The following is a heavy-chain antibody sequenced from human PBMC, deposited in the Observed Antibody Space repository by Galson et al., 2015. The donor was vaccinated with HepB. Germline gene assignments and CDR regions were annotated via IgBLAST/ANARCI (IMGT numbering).Heavy chain of an antibody. D-gene: IGHD2-21*02. CDR2: IIPIFGTA. V-gene: IGHV1-69*13. CDR3: ARICGGDCYWGLDY. CDR1: GGTFSSYA. Sequence: SVKVSCKASGGTFSSYAISWVRQAPGQGLEWMGGIIPIFGTANYAQKFQGRVTITADESTSTAYMELSSLRSEDTAMYYCARICGGDCYWGLDYWGQGTLVTVSS. J-gene: IGHJ4*02.